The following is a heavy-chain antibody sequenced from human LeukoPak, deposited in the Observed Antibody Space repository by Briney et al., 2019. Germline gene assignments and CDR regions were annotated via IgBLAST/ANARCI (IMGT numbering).Heavy chain of an antibody. J-gene: IGHJ5*01. CDR2: IYHSGST. CDR1: GYSISSGYY. D-gene: IGHD2-15*01. CDR3: ARVLSYCSGGSCTNWFDP. Sequence: PSETLSLTCTVSGYSISSGYYWGWIRQPPGKGLEWIGSIYHSGSTYYNPSLKSRVTISVDTSKNQFSLKLSSVTAADTAVYYCARVLSYCSGGSCTNWFDPWGQGTLVTVSS. V-gene: IGHV4-38-2*02.